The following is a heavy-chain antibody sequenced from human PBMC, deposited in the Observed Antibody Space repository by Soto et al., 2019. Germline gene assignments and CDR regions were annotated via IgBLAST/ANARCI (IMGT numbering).Heavy chain of an antibody. CDR1: GFTFSGYI. D-gene: IGHD2-2*01. J-gene: IGHJ4*02. Sequence: EVQLVESGGGLVTPGGSLRLSCAASGFTFSGYIMNWVRQAPGKGLEWVSSISGSSSYIYYTDSVKGRFTISRDNAKNSLFLQVSRLRAEDTAVYYCARGPGYCSATSGYFYFDDWGQGTLVTVSS. V-gene: IGHV3-21*01. CDR3: ARGPGYCSATSGYFYFDD. CDR2: ISGSSSYI.